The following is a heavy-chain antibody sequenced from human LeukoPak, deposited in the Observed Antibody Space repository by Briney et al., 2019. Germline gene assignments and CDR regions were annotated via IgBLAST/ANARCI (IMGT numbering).Heavy chain of an antibody. CDR1: GYTFTSYA. CDR2: INAGNGNT. D-gene: IGHD2-21*02. Sequence: ASVKVSCRASGYTFTSYAMHWVRQAPGQRLEWMEWINAGNGNTKYSQKFQGRVTITRDTSASTAYMELSSLRSEDTAVYYCARTSYCGGDCYKAIEYFQHWGQGTLVTVSS. J-gene: IGHJ1*01. V-gene: IGHV1-3*01. CDR3: ARTSYCGGDCYKAIEYFQH.